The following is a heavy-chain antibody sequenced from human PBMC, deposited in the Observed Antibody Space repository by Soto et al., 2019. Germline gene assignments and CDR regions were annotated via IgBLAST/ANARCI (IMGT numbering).Heavy chain of an antibody. Sequence: ASVKVSCKASGYTFTSYGISWVRQAPGQGLEWMGWISAYNGNTNYAQKLQGRVAMTTDTSTSTAYMELRSLRSDDTAVYYCAREIMITFGGLIAPAYAMDVWGQGTTVTVSS. D-gene: IGHD3-16*02. CDR2: ISAYNGNT. CDR1: GYTFTSYG. CDR3: AREIMITFGGLIAPAYAMDV. J-gene: IGHJ6*02. V-gene: IGHV1-18*01.